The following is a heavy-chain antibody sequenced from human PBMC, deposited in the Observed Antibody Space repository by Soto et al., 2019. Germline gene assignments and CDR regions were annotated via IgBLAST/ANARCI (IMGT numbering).Heavy chain of an antibody. D-gene: IGHD2-8*01. CDR1: GLIFSNYK. CDR3: ARDTNGLHY. J-gene: IGHJ4*02. V-gene: IGHV3-74*01. Sequence: EVQLVESGGGLVQPGGSLRLSFAASGLIFSNYKMHWVRQAPGKGLVWVSRINTDGSITDYADSVKGRFTVSRDNAKNTMYLQMNSLTADDTAVYYCARDTNGLHYWGQGTLVTVSS. CDR2: INTDGSIT.